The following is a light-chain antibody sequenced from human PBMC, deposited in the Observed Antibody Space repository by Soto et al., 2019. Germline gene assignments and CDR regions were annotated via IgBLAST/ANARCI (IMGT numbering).Light chain of an antibody. J-gene: IGKJ5*01. V-gene: IGKV3-15*01. Sequence: EIVLTQSPATLSVSPGERATLSCRASQSVSSNLAWYQQKPGRAPRLLIYGASTRATGIPARFSGSGSGTEFTLTISRLQSEDFAVYYCQQFHYWPPITVGQGTRLEIK. CDR1: QSVSSN. CDR2: GAS. CDR3: QQFHYWPPIT.